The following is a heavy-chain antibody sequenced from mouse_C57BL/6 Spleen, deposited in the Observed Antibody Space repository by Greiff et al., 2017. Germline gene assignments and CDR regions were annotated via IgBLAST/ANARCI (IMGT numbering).Heavy chain of an antibody. V-gene: IGHV1-80*01. J-gene: IGHJ3*01. Sequence: VQLQQSGAELVKPGASVKLSCTASGYAFSGYWMNWVKQRPGKGLEWIGQIYPGDGDMNYNGKFKGKATLTADKSSSTAYMQLSSLTSEDSAVSFCARGDYGSRESWFAYWGKGTLVTVSA. D-gene: IGHD1-1*01. CDR1: GYAFSGYW. CDR2: IYPGDGDM. CDR3: ARGDYGSRESWFAY.